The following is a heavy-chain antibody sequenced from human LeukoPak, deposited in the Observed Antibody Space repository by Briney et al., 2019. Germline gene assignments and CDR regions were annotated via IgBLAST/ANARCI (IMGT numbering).Heavy chain of an antibody. D-gene: IGHD3-10*01. V-gene: IGHV4-34*01. Sequence: PSETLSLTCAVYGGSFSGYYWSWIRQPPGKGLEWIGEINHSGSTNYNPSLKSRVTISVDTSKNQFSLKLSSVTAADTAVYYCARVARGSGTPRGYFDYWGQGTLVTVSS. CDR3: ARVARGSGTPRGYFDY. J-gene: IGHJ4*02. CDR2: INHSGST. CDR1: GGSFSGYY.